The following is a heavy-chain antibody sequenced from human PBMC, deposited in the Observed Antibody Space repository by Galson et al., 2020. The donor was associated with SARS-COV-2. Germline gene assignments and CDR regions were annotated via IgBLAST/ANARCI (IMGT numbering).Heavy chain of an antibody. CDR1: GFSFSGYG. J-gene: IGHJ4*02. V-gene: IGHV3-33*06. CDR2: IWHDGRKT. Sequence: QLGESLKISCAASGFSFSGYGMHWVRQAPGEGLQWVAVIWHDGRKTYYADSVKGRFTISRDNSKNTLYLQMNSLRAEDTAVYYCGKDSDSSAFGPRETGFFDSWGQGTLVTVSS. D-gene: IGHD6-19*01. CDR3: GKDSDSSAFGPRETGFFDS.